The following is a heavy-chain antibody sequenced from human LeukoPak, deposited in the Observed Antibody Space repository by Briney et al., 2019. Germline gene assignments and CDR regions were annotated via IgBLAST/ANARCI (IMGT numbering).Heavy chain of an antibody. J-gene: IGHJ4*02. CDR2: IYYSGST. Sequence: PSETLSLTCTVSGGSTNSYYWSWIRQPPGKGLEWIGYIYYSGSTNYNPSLKSRLTISIDTSKNQFSLKLSSVTAADTAVYYCARHSGAGTGFVYWGQGTLVTVSS. V-gene: IGHV4-59*08. D-gene: IGHD6-19*01. CDR3: ARHSGAGTGFVY. CDR1: GGSTNSYY.